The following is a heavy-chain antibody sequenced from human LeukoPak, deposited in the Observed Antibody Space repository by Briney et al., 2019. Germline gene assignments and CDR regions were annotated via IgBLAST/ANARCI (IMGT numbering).Heavy chain of an antibody. V-gene: IGHV4-59*02. CDR2: IFDSGTTNYNPST. CDR1: GGSVISYF. Sequence: SETLSLTCTVSGGSVISYFWSWIRQPPGKGPEWIGYIFDSGTTNYNPSTNYNPSLKSRVTVSLDTSKNHFSLKLSSVTAADTAVYFCARGGVTTIAQYDYWGQGILVTVSS. J-gene: IGHJ4*02. CDR3: ARGGVTTIAQYDY. D-gene: IGHD5-12*01.